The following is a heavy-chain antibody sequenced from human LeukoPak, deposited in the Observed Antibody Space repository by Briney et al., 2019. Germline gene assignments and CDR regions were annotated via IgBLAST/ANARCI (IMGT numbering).Heavy chain of an antibody. CDR2: IYSEWSRT. Sequence: PGGSLRLSCAGSGFTLSSYWMHWVRQGPGKGLVWVSRIYSEWSRTTYADSVRGRFTISGDNAKNTLYLQMNSLRADDTAVYYCARSGRGGAFDIWGQGTMVTVSS. CDR1: GFTLSSYW. D-gene: IGHD1-26*01. CDR3: ARSGRGGAFDI. J-gene: IGHJ3*02. V-gene: IGHV3-74*01.